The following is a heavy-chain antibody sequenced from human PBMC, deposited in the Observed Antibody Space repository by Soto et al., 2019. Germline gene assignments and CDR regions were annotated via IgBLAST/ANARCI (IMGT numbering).Heavy chain of an antibody. J-gene: IGHJ5*02. V-gene: IGHV4-59*01. CDR1: GGSISSYY. CDR2: IYYSGST. Sequence: QVQLQESGPGLVKPSETLSLTCTVSGGSISSYYWSWIRQPPGKGLEWIGYIYYSGSTNYNPSLKSRVTISVDTSKNQFSLKLSSVTAADTAVYYCASWFGGFDPWGQGTLVTVSS. CDR3: ASWFGGFDP. D-gene: IGHD3-16*01.